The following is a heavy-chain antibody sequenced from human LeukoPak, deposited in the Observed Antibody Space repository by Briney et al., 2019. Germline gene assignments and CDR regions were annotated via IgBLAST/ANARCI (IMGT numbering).Heavy chain of an antibody. D-gene: IGHD3-3*01. Sequence: GGSLRLSCAASGFTFSDYWMTWVRQAPGKGLEWVAYIHKDGSEKYYVDSVEGRFTISRDNAKNTLYLQMNSLRAEDTAVYYCARGPNYDFWSGYRDFYYVDVWGKGTTVTVSS. CDR3: ARGPNYDFWSGYRDFYYVDV. V-gene: IGHV3-7*01. J-gene: IGHJ6*03. CDR2: IHKDGSEK. CDR1: GFTFSDYW.